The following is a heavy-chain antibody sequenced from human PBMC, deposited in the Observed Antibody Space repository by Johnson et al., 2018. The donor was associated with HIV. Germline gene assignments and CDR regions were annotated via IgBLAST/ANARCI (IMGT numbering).Heavy chain of an antibody. Sequence: VQLVESGGGLVQPGGSLTLSCAAPGFSVSSYYMTWVRQAPGKGLDWVSVISSGGDTYYADSVRGRFSISRDNSKNTLYLQMHSLRAEDTAVYYCARAFRGGWYDAFDIWGQGTRVTVSS. J-gene: IGHJ3*02. CDR3: ARAFRGGWYDAFDI. D-gene: IGHD6-19*01. CDR2: ISSGGDT. V-gene: IGHV3-66*01. CDR1: GFSVSSYY.